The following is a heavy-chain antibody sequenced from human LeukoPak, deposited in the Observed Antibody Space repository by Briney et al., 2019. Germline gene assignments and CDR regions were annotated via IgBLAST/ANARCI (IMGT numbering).Heavy chain of an antibody. CDR3: ARDSGYYSSSSDY. D-gene: IGHD6-6*01. J-gene: IGHJ4*02. Sequence: GGSLRLSCAASGFTVSSNYMSWVRQAPGKGLEWVSVIYSGGSTYYADSVKGRLTISRDNSKNTLYLQMNSLRAEDTAVYYCARDSGYYSSSSDYWGQGTLVTVSS. CDR1: GFTVSSNY. CDR2: IYSGGST. V-gene: IGHV3-66*01.